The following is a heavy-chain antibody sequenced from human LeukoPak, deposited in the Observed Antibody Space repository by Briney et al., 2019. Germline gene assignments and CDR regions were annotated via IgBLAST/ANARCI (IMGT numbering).Heavy chain of an antibody. V-gene: IGHV3-20*01. CDR3: ARDGPVGELPD. CDR1: GFTFDDYG. D-gene: IGHD3-10*01. Sequence: GGSLILSCAASGFTFDDYGMSWVRQAPGKGLEWVSGINWNGGSTGYADSVKGRFTISRDNAKNSLYLQMNSLRAEDTALYHCARDGPVGELPDWGQGTLVTVSS. J-gene: IGHJ4*02. CDR2: INWNGGST.